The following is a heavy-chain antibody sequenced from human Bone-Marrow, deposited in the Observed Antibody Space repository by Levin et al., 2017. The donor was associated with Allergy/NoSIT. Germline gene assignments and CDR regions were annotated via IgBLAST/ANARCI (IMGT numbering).Heavy chain of an antibody. Sequence: GESLKNSCAASGFTVGNNYMTWVRQPPGKGLEWVSIIYSGGDTRYADSVKGRFTISRDNSKNTLYLQMNSLRTEDTALYFCARTGGNYRHDFDSWGQGVRVTVSS. CDR2: IYSGGDT. J-gene: IGHJ4*02. CDR3: ARTGGNYRHDFDS. V-gene: IGHV3-66*02. D-gene: IGHD5-24*01. CDR1: GFTVGNNY.